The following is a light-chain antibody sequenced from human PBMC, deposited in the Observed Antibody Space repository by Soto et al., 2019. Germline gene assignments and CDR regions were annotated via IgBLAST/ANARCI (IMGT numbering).Light chain of an antibody. J-gene: IGLJ1*01. CDR2: EVS. CDR1: SXDVGGYNY. V-gene: IGLV2-14*01. CDR3: SSYTSSSTPYV. Sequence: QSXLTQPASVXGSXXXSXXXXXTGTSXDVGGYNYVSWYQQHPGKAPKLMIYEVSNRPSGVSNRFSGSKSGNTASLTISGLQAEDEADYYCSSYTSSSTPYVFGTGTKVTVL.